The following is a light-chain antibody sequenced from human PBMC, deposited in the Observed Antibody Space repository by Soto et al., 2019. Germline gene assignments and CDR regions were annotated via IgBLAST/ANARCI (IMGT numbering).Light chain of an antibody. V-gene: IGKV3-11*01. CDR3: QQYQNWPIT. Sequence: EIVLTQSPATLSLSPGERATLSCRASETIRSLLAWYQQKPGQAPRLLIYDASNRAPGIPARFRGSGSGTDFTLTISSLQSEDFGVYYCQQYQNWPITFGQGTRLEIK. CDR2: DAS. J-gene: IGKJ5*01. CDR1: ETIRSL.